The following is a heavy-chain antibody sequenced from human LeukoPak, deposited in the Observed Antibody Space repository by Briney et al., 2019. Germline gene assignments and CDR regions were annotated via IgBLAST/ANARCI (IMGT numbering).Heavy chain of an antibody. V-gene: IGHV3-21*01. CDR2: ISSSSSYI. Sequence: GWPLRLSCAASGFTFSSYSMNWVRQAPGKGLEWVSSISSSSSYIYYADSVKGRFTISRDNAKNSLYLQMNSLRAEDTAVYYCARDLGSGWYGYWGQGTLVTVSS. CDR1: GFTFSSYS. CDR3: ARDLGSGWYGY. D-gene: IGHD6-19*01. J-gene: IGHJ4*02.